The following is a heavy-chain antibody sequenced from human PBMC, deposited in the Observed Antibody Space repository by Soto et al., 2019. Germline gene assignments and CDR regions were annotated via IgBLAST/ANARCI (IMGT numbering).Heavy chain of an antibody. CDR1: GLTVSHNY. Sequence: LRLSCVASGLTVSHNYMAWVRQAPEMGLEWVSILYTEGTTYYADSVKGRFTISRDSSKNTLFLQMDSLRAEDTAVYYCVRPRPSGENYGMDVWGQGTTVTVS. CDR2: LYTEGTT. V-gene: IGHV3-53*01. J-gene: IGHJ6*02. CDR3: VRPRPSGENYGMDV. D-gene: IGHD3-16*01.